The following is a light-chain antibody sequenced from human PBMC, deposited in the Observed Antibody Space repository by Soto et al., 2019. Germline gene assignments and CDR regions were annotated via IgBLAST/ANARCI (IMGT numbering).Light chain of an antibody. Sequence: EIVLTQSPGPLSLSPGESATLSCRASQSVDSRFLAWYQQKPGQAPRLLMYGASTRATGIPDRFSGSGSGTDFTLSISSLEPEDFAVYYCQQYDSSRTFGQGTKVEMK. CDR1: QSVDSRF. J-gene: IGKJ1*01. CDR2: GAS. V-gene: IGKV3-20*01. CDR3: QQYDSSRT.